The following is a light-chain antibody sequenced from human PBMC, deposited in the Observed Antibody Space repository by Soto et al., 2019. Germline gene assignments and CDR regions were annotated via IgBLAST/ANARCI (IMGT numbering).Light chain of an antibody. V-gene: IGKV3-20*01. J-gene: IGKJ1*01. CDR3: QQFGGSPPSWT. CDR1: QSVSSNS. CDR2: GAS. Sequence: ESVLTQSPGTLSLSPGERATLSCRASQSVSSNSLAWYQQKPGQAPRLLIYGASSRATGTPDRFSGSGSGTDFTLTIGGLEPEDFAVYYCQQFGGSPPSWTFGQGTKVEI.